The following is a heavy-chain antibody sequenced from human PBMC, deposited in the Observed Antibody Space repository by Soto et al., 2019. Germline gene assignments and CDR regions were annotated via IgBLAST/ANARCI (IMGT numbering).Heavy chain of an antibody. D-gene: IGHD3-3*01. CDR1: GYTFTSYA. CDR3: AGFWSGQAAHYYYGMDV. Sequence: ASVKVSCKASGYTFTSYAMHWVRQAPGQRLEWMGWINAGNGNTKYSQKFQGRVTITRDTSASTAYMELRSLRSDDTAVYYCAGFWSGQAAHYYYGMDVWGQGTTVTVSS. V-gene: IGHV1-3*01. CDR2: INAGNGNT. J-gene: IGHJ6*02.